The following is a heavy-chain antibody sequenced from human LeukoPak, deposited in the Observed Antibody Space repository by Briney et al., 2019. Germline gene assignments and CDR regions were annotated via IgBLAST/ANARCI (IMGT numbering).Heavy chain of an antibody. CDR1: GGSISSGDYY. CDR3: AREGVIVATLDY. D-gene: IGHD5-12*01. J-gene: IGHJ4*02. V-gene: IGHV4-30-4*01. Sequence: SETLSLTCTVSGGSISSGDYYWSWIRQPPGKGLGWIGYIYYSGSTYYNPSLKSRVTISVDTSKTQFSLKLRSVTAADTAVYYCAREGVIVATLDYWGQGTLVTVSS. CDR2: IYYSGST.